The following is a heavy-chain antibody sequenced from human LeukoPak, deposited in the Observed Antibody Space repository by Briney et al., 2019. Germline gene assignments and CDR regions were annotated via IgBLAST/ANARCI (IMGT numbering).Heavy chain of an antibody. D-gene: IGHD2-15*01. CDR2: ISGSGGST. J-gene: IGHJ1*01. CDR3: AKDNRPHIVVVVAATGLGSDFQH. CDR1: DFTFSNYA. Sequence: GGSLRLSCAASDFTFSNYAMSWVRQAPGKGLEWVSAISGSGGSTYYADSVKGRSTISRDNSKNTLYLQMNSLRAEDTAVYYCAKDNRPHIVVVVAATGLGSDFQHWGQGTLVTVSS. V-gene: IGHV3-23*01.